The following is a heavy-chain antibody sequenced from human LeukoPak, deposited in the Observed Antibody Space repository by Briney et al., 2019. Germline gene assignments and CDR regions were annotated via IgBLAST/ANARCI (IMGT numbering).Heavy chain of an antibody. CDR2: IYNSGTT. J-gene: IGHJ4*02. D-gene: IGHD6-19*01. V-gene: IGHV4-59*11. Sequence: SETLSLTCTVSGGSISSHFWSWTRQPPGKRLEWIGNIYNSGTTNYNPSLESRVTISVDTSKNQLSLQLTSVTAADTAVYYCTKATQWLAFDYWGRGTLVTVSS. CDR3: TKATQWLAFDY. CDR1: GGSISSHF.